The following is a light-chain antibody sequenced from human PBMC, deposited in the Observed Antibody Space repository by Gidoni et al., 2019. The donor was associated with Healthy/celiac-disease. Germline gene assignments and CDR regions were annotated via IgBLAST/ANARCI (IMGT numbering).Light chain of an antibody. V-gene: IGKV3-20*01. CDR2: CAS. CDR1: QSVSSSY. CDR3: QQYGSSPLT. Sequence: EIVLTQSPGTLSLSPGERATLSCRASQSVSSSYLAWYQQKPGQAPRLLIYCASSRATGLPDRFSGSGSGTDFTLTISRLEPEDFAVYYCQQYGSSPLTFGGGTKVEIK. J-gene: IGKJ4*01.